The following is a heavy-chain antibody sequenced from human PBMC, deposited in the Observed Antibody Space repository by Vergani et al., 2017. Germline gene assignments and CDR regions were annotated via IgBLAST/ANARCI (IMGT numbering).Heavy chain of an antibody. CDR3: AKDTSPYYDSSGYHSLFDY. Sequence: QVQLVESGGGLVKPGGSLRLSCAASGFTFSDYYMSWIRQAPGKGLEWVSYISSSGSTIYYADSVKGRFTISRDNAKNSLYLQMNSLRAEDTALYYCAKDTSPYYDSSGYHSLFDYWGQGTLVTVSS. J-gene: IGHJ4*02. V-gene: IGHV3-11*01. CDR2: ISSSGSTI. CDR1: GFTFSDYY. D-gene: IGHD3-22*01.